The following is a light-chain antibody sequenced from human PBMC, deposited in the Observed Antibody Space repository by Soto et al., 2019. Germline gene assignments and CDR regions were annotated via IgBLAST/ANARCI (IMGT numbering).Light chain of an antibody. V-gene: IGLV2-23*01. CDR2: EGT. CDR3: CSYASSSSYV. J-gene: IGLJ1*01. CDR1: TSDVGGYNL. Sequence: QSVLTQPASVSGSPGQSITISCSGTTSDVGGYNLVSWYQQHTAKAPKLLIYEGTQRPSGVSSRFSGSKSGNTASLTISGLQAEDEADYYCCSYASSSSYVFGTGTEVTVL.